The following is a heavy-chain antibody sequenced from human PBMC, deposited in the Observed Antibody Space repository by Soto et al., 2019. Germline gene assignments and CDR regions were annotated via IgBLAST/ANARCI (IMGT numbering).Heavy chain of an antibody. Sequence: LRLSCVASGFTFSTHAMSWVRQAPGKGLEWVSTISSNSAYIYYTDALRGRFTISRGNAKNSLHLQMNSLRAEDTAVYYCTRDASRDSSARGWFDPWGPGTLVTVSS. J-gene: IGHJ5*02. CDR2: ISSNSAYI. CDR1: GFTFSTHA. D-gene: IGHD6-13*01. V-gene: IGHV3-21*01. CDR3: TRDASRDSSARGWFDP.